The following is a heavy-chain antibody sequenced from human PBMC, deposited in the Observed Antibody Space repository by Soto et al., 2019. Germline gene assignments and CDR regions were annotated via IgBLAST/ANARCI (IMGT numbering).Heavy chain of an antibody. V-gene: IGHV3-23*01. CDR3: AKNAGDFWSGYYNYYFDY. Sequence: GGSLRLSCAASGFTFSSYAMSWVRQAPGKGLEWVSAISGSGGSTYYADSVKGRFTISRDNPKNTLYLQMNSLRAEDTAVYYCAKNAGDFWSGYYNYYFDYWGQGTLVTVSS. J-gene: IGHJ4*02. CDR2: ISGSGGST. D-gene: IGHD3-3*01. CDR1: GFTFSSYA.